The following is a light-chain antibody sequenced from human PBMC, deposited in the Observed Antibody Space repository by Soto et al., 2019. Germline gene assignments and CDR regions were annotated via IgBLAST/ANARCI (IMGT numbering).Light chain of an antibody. V-gene: IGKV3-15*01. Sequence: VMTQSPSTLSVSPGERATLSCRASQNLRSSLAWYQQKPGQAPRLLIYGASTRATGSPARFSGSGSGTEFTLTISSLQSEDFAVYFCQQYNIWPQTFGQGTKVDI. J-gene: IGKJ1*01. CDR2: GAS. CDR1: QNLRSS. CDR3: QQYNIWPQT.